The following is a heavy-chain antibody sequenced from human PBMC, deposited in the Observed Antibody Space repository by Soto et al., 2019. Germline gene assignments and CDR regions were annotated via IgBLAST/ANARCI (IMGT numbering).Heavy chain of an antibody. CDR3: AMVDVYVTTSPQDV. Sequence: ASVKVSCKASGYSLTRYGIGWARQAPGQGLEWMGWINAYNGNTNYAQNLQGRLTLTTDTSTTTAYMELRSLRSNDTAIYYCAMVDVYVTTSPQDVWGQGTTVTVSS. D-gene: IGHD3-16*01. CDR1: GYSLTRYG. V-gene: IGHV1-18*01. J-gene: IGHJ6*02. CDR2: INAYNGNT.